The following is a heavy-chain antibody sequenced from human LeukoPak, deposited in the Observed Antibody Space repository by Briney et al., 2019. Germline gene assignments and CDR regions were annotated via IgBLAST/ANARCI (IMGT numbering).Heavy chain of an antibody. J-gene: IGHJ4*02. CDR2: ISSSSSYI. V-gene: IGHV3-21*01. D-gene: IGHD2-15*01. CDR3: ARTTHPYCSGGSRPFDY. CDR1: GFTFSSYS. Sequence: GGSLRLSCAASGFTFSSYSMNWVRQAPGKGLEWVSSISSSSSYIYYADSVKGRFTISRDNAKNSLYLQMNSLRAEDTAVYYCARTTHPYCSGGSRPFDYWGQGTLVTVSS.